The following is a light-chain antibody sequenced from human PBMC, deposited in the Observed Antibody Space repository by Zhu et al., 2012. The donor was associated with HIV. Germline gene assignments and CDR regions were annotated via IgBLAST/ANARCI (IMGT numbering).Light chain of an antibody. V-gene: IGKV1-5*03. J-gene: IGKJ1*01. CDR3: QQYNSYSLT. Sequence: DIRMTQSPSTLSAPIGDRVTISCRASQSVGSWLAWYQHKPGQAPKLLINKASTLEDGVPLRFSGSGSGTEFTLTINSLQRDDSAIYYCQQYNSYSLTFGQGTKVEIK. CDR2: KAS. CDR1: QSVGSW.